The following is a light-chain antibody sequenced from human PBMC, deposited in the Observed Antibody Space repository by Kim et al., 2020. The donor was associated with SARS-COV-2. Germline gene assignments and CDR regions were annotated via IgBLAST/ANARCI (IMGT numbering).Light chain of an antibody. CDR1: SLRSYC. J-gene: IGLJ2*01. CDR3: NARHKSHNLVV. Sequence: ALRQTVRVTYHGESLRSYCASRYEQKPGQVPVLVIYGRNRKPSGIPGRFSGVSSGSTSSLTITGGRAEDEADYFCNARHKSHNLVVFGGGTQLTV. CDR2: GRN. V-gene: IGLV3-19*01.